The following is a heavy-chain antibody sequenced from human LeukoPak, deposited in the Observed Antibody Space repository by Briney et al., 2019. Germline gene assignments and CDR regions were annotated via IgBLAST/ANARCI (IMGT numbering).Heavy chain of an antibody. J-gene: IGHJ4*02. CDR2: VSSDGTKK. CDR3: ARAYCSGPTCYSPDY. V-gene: IGHV3-30-3*01. D-gene: IGHD2-2*02. CDR1: GLTFSNNA. Sequence: PGTSLRLSCAASGLTFSNNAMHWVRQAPGKGLEWVAVVSSDGTKKYYADSVKGRFTISRDNSKNTVYLQMNSLGAEDTAVCYCARAYCSGPTCYSPDYWGQGTLVIVSS.